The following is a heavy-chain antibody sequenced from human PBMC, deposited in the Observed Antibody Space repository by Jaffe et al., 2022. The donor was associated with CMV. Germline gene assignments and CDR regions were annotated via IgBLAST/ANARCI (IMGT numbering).Heavy chain of an antibody. V-gene: IGHV3-23*01. CDR2: ISGSGGST. CDR3: AKGGGEYSSSSKVDDYYYYYGMDV. Sequence: EVQLLESGGGLVQPGGSLRLSCAASGFTFSSYAMSWVRQAPGKGLEWVSAISGSGGSTYYADSVKGRFTISRDNSKNTLYLQMNSLRAEDTAVYYCAKGGGEYSSSSKVDDYYYYYGMDVWGQGTTVTVSS. CDR1: GFTFSSYA. J-gene: IGHJ6*02. D-gene: IGHD6-6*01.